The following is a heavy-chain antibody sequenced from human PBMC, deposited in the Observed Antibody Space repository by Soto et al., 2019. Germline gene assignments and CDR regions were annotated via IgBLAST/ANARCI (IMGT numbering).Heavy chain of an antibody. CDR1: GGTFSDFA. V-gene: IGHV1-69*06. D-gene: IGHD3-16*01. CDR2: IVPRFGSP. CDR3: ARDRIQLRLGKYSFNGMDV. Sequence: QVQLVQSGAEMRKPGSSLRVSCKASGGTFSDFALNWVRQAPGQGLEWMGGIVPRFGSPNYAQKFGGRVTISAVTSTSTVYMEVSSLRFDDTAVYFCARDRIQLRLGKYSFNGMDVWGQGTPITVS. J-gene: IGHJ6*02.